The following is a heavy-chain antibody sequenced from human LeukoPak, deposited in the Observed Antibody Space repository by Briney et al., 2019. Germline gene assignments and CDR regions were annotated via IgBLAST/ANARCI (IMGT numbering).Heavy chain of an antibody. CDR1: GYTLTELS. CDR2: FDPENGET. CDR3: ATFTMVRGVVDY. V-gene: IGHV1-24*01. D-gene: IGHD3-10*01. Sequence: ASVKVSCKVSGYTLTELSMHWVRQAPGKGLEWMGGFDPENGETIYAQKFQGRVTMTEDTSTDTAYMELSSLRSEDTAVYYCATFTMVRGVVDYWGQGTLVTVSS. J-gene: IGHJ4*02.